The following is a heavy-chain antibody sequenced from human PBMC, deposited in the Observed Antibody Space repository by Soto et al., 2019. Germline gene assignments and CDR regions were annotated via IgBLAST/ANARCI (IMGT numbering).Heavy chain of an antibody. D-gene: IGHD3-16*01. V-gene: IGHV3-23*01. CDR1: GFTFSSYA. CDR3: AKVSFPSVRGRYAS. Sequence: GALRLSCAASGFTFSSYAMSWVRQAPGKGLEWVSAISGSGGSTYYADSVKGRFTISRDNSKNTLYLQMNSLRAEDTAVYYCAKVSFPSVRGRYASGGQGPRVPVSP. J-gene: IGHJ4*02. CDR2: ISGSGGST.